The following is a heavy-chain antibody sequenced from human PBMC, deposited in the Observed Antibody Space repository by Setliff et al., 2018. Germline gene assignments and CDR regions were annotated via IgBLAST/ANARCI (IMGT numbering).Heavy chain of an antibody. CDR3: AGGRGWRFDD. D-gene: IGHD6-19*01. Sequence: PGGSLRLSCAASGFTFSTYSLIWVRQAPGTGLEWVSSISPSSSHIYYADSAEGRFTISRDNAKNSLYLQMNSLGGEDTAVYYSAGGRGWRFDDWGQGTLVTVSS. V-gene: IGHV3-21*04. J-gene: IGHJ4*02. CDR1: GFTFSTYS. CDR2: ISPSSSHI.